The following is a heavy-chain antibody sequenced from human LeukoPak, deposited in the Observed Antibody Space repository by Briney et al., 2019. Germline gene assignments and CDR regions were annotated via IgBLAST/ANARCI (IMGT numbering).Heavy chain of an antibody. V-gene: IGHV1-2*02. J-gene: IGHJ4*02. Sequence: ASVKVSCKASGYTFTGYYMHWVRQAPGQGLEWMGWINPNSGGTNYAQKFQGRVAMTRDTSISTAYMELSRLRSDDTAVYYCARVDDILTGSSYWGQGTLVTVSS. D-gene: IGHD3-9*01. CDR2: INPNSGGT. CDR1: GYTFTGYY. CDR3: ARVDDILTGSSY.